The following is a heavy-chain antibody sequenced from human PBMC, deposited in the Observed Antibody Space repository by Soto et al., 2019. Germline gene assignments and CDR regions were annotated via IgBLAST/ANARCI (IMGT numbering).Heavy chain of an antibody. CDR1: GFTFDDYT. CDR2: ISWDGGST. J-gene: IGHJ3*02. V-gene: IGHV3-43*01. Sequence: PGGSLRLSCAASGFTFDDYTMHWVRQAPGKGLEWVSLISWDGGSTYYADSVKGRFTISRDNSKNSLYLQMNSLRTADTAVYFCARTFGSGKFGRGAFDIWGQGTMVTVSS. D-gene: IGHD3-10*01. CDR3: ARTFGSGKFGRGAFDI.